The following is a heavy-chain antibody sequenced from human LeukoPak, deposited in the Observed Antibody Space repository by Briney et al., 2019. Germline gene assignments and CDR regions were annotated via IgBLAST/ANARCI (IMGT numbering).Heavy chain of an antibody. V-gene: IGHV4-34*01. CDR1: GGSFSGYY. Sequence: KSSETLSLTCAVYGGSFSGYYWSWIRQPPGKGLEWIGEINHSGSTNYNPSLKSRVTISVDTSKIQFSLKLSSVTAADTAVYYCARGQGITIFGVASRSYYMDVWGKGTTVTVSS. CDR3: ARGQGITIFGVASRSYYMDV. D-gene: IGHD3-3*01. CDR2: INHSGST. J-gene: IGHJ6*03.